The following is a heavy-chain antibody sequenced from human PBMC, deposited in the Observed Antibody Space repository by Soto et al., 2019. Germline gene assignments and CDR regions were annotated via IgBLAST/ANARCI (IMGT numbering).Heavy chain of an antibody. Sequence: QVQLVESGGGVVQPGRSLRLSCAASGFTFSSYGMHWVRQAPGKGLEWVAVISYDGSNKYYADSVKGRFTISRDNSKKTLYLQMNSLRAEDTAVYYCAKDLYYYDSSGYYYNSRYGMDVWAQGPTVTLSS. V-gene: IGHV3-30*18. CDR1: GFTFSSYG. J-gene: IGHJ6*02. CDR2: ISYDGSNK. D-gene: IGHD3-22*01. CDR3: AKDLYYYDSSGYYYNSRYGMDV.